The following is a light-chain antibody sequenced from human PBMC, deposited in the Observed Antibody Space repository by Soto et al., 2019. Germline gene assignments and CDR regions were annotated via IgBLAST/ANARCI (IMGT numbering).Light chain of an antibody. V-gene: IGKV3-20*01. CDR3: QQYGSSPWT. CDR2: GAS. Sequence: IVLLQSPGTVSLSPGERATLSCRASQSVSSSYLAWYQQKPGQAPRLLIYGASSRATGIPDRFSGSGSGTDFTLTISRLEPEDFAVYYCQQYGSSPWTFGQGTKVDIK. J-gene: IGKJ1*01. CDR1: QSVSSSY.